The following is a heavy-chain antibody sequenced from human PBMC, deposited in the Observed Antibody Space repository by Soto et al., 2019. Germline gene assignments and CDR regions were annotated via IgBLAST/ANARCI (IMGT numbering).Heavy chain of an antibody. V-gene: IGHV6-1*01. D-gene: IGHD3-16*01. CDR1: GDSVSSNIAA. CDR2: TYYRSKWYN. J-gene: IGHJ3*02. CDR3: ARDSVMRVFDAFDI. Sequence: PAQTLSLTCSISGDSVSSNIAAWNWIRQSPSRGLEWLGRTYYRSKWYNDYAVSVKSRITINPDTSKNQFSLQLNSVTPEDTAVYYCARDSVMRVFDAFDIWGQGTMVTVSS.